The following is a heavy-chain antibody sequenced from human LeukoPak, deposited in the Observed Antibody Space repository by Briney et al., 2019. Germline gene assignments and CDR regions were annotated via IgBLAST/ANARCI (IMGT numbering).Heavy chain of an antibody. CDR1: GYTFTGYY. CDR2: IYPNSGAT. J-gene: IGHJ4*02. Sequence: ASVKVSCKASGYTFTGYYMHWVRQAPGQGLEWMGWIYPNSGATKYAQKFQGRVTMTRDTSISTAYMELSGLRSDDTAVYYCGTLLSNGPFDYXXQGSLVTVSS. V-gene: IGHV1-2*02. CDR3: GTLLSNGPFDY.